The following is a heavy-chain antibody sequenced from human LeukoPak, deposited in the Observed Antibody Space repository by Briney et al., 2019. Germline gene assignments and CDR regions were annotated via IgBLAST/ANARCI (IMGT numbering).Heavy chain of an antibody. J-gene: IGHJ4*02. CDR1: GYTFTSYA. CDR2: INAGNGNT. CDR3: ASLLLLYYDSSGYYPN. V-gene: IGHV1-3*01. Sequence: VASVKVSCKASGYTFTSYAMHWVRQAPGQRLEWMGWINAGNGNTKYSQKFQGRVTITRDTSASTAYMGLSSLRSEDTAVYYCASLLLLYYDSSGYYPNWGQGTLVTVSS. D-gene: IGHD3-22*01.